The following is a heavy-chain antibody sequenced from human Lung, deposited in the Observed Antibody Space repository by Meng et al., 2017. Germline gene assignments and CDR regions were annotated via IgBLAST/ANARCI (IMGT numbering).Heavy chain of an antibody. Sequence: VGSGGGVVHPGRSLRLSCAAFGFTFSSYGMHWVRQAPGKGLEWVAVIWYDGSNKYYADSVKGRFTISRDNSKNTLYLQMNSLRAEDTAVYYCARGGWYSSSSRVDYWGQGTLVTVSS. CDR1: GFTFSSYG. V-gene: IGHV3-33*01. CDR2: IWYDGSNK. J-gene: IGHJ4*02. D-gene: IGHD6-13*01. CDR3: ARGGWYSSSSRVDY.